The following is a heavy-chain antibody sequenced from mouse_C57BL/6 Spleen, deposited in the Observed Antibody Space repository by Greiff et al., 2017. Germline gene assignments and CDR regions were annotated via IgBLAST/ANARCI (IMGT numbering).Heavy chain of an antibody. Sequence: VQLQQPGAELVMPGASVKLSYWMHWVKQRPGQGLEWIGEIDPSDSYTNYNQKFKGKSTLTVDKSSSTAYMQLSSLTSEDSAVYYCARSLDSSGYWFAYWGQGTLVTVSA. CDR1: W. J-gene: IGHJ3*01. D-gene: IGHD3-2*02. CDR2: IDPSDSYT. CDR3: ARSLDSSGYWFAY. V-gene: IGHV1-69*01.